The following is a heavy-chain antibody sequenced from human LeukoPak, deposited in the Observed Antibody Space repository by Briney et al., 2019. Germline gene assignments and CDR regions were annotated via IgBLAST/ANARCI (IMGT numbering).Heavy chain of an antibody. CDR1: GGTFSSYA. Sequence: SVTVSCTASGGTFSSYAISWVRQAPGQGLEWMGGIIPIFGTANYAQKFQGRVTITADESTSTAYMELSSLRSEDTAVYYCVRDRGGYGDYAFDYWGQGTLVTVSS. D-gene: IGHD4-17*01. CDR2: IIPIFGTA. CDR3: VRDRGGYGDYAFDY. J-gene: IGHJ4*02. V-gene: IGHV1-69*13.